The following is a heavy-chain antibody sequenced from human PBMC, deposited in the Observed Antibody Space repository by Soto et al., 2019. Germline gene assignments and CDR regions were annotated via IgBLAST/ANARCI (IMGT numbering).Heavy chain of an antibody. Sequence: LSLTCTVSGGSISSSSYYWGWIRQPPGEGLEWIGTISYSGSTYYYNPSLKSRVTISVDTSKNQFSLKLSSVTAADTAVYYCASSQTRVLRAGGWFDPWGQGTLVTVSS. J-gene: IGHJ5*02. CDR3: ASSQTRVLRAGGWFDP. D-gene: IGHD3-3*01. CDR2: ISYSGSTY. CDR1: GGSISSSSYY. V-gene: IGHV4-39*01.